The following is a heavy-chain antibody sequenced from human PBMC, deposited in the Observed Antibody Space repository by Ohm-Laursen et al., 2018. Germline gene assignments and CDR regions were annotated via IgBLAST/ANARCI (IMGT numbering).Heavy chain of an antibody. Sequence: SLRLSCTASGFTFSDYYMSWIRQAPGKGLEWASYISSRGSTIYYADSVKGRFTISRDNAKNSLYLQMNSLRAEDTAVYYCARETSYSFDIWGQGTMVTVSS. CDR1: GFTFSDYY. D-gene: IGHD1-26*01. CDR3: ARETSYSFDI. CDR2: ISSRGSTI. J-gene: IGHJ3*02. V-gene: IGHV3-11*01.